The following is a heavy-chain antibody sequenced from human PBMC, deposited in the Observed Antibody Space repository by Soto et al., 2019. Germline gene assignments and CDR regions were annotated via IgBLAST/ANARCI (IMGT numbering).Heavy chain of an antibody. Sequence: SETLSLTCAVYGGSFSGYYWSWIRQPPGKGLEWIGEINHSGSTNYNPSLKSRVTISVDTSKNQFSLKLSSVTAADTAMYYCARDNCSGGSCYLTKNYYYMDVWGKGTTVTVSS. CDR3: ARDNCSGGSCYLTKNYYYMDV. CDR2: INHSGST. D-gene: IGHD2-15*01. V-gene: IGHV4-34*01. CDR1: GGSFSGYY. J-gene: IGHJ6*03.